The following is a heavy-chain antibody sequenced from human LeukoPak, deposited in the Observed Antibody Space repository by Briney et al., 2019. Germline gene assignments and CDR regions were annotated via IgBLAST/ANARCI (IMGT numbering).Heavy chain of an antibody. V-gene: IGHV1-69*01. J-gene: IGHJ6*02. CDR1: GGTFSSYA. D-gene: IGHD2-2*01. CDR3: ARDSNIVVVPAATYYYYYGMDV. Sequence: GASVKVSCKASGGTFSSYAISWVRQAPGQGLEWMGGIIPIFGTANYAQKFQGRVTITADESTSTAYMELSSLRSEDTAVYYCARDSNIVVVPAATYYYYYGMDVWGQGTTVTVSS. CDR2: IIPIFGTA.